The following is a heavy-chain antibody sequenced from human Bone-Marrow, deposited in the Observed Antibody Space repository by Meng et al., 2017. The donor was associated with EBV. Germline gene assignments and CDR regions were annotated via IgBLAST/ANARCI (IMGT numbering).Heavy chain of an antibody. CDR1: GGSFSGYY. J-gene: IGHJ4*02. D-gene: IGHD3-22*01. CDR2: INHSGST. CDR3: ARANYYDSSGYYLFHFDY. V-gene: IGHV4-34*01. Sequence: QVQLQQWGAGLLKPSETLSRTCAVYGGSFSGYYWSWIRQPPGKGLEWIGEINHSGSTNYNPSLKSRVTISVDTSKNQFSLKLSSVTAADTAVYYCARANYYDSSGYYLFHFDYWGQGTLVTVSS.